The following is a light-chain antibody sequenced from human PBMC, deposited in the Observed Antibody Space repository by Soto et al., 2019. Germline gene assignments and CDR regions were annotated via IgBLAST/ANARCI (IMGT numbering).Light chain of an antibody. CDR1: QSVSSN. CDR2: GAS. CDR3: QQYNNWPPKT. J-gene: IGKJ1*01. V-gene: IGKV3-15*01. Sequence: EIVMTQSPATLSVSPGERATLSCRASQSVSSNLAWYQQKPGQAPRLLIYGASHRATGIPARFSGSGSGTEFTLTISILQSEDFAVYYCQQYNNWPPKTFGQVTKVEIK.